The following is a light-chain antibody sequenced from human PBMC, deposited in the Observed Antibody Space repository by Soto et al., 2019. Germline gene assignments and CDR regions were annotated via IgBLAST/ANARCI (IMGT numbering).Light chain of an antibody. J-gene: IGKJ1*01. CDR1: QRVSRN. CDR2: AAS. Sequence: EIVLTQSPATLSLSPGDSATLSCRASQRVSRNVAWYQQKPGQAPRILISAASTGDAGVPARFNAGGSGTVFTLTISRLQSEDFDIYYCQQYNTSPRTFGQGTKVDIK. V-gene: IGKV3D-15*01. CDR3: QQYNTSPRT.